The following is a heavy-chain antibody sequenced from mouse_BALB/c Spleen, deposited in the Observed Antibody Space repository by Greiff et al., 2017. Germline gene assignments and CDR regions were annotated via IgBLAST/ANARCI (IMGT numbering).Heavy chain of an antibody. CDR1: GFTFSSFG. CDR3: AREGFLYYAMDY. J-gene: IGHJ4*01. V-gene: IGHV5-17*02. Sequence: DVQLVESGGGLVQPGGSRKLSCAASGFTFSSFGMHWVRQAPEKGLEWVAYISSGSSTIYYADTVKGRFTISRDNPKNTLFLQMTSLRSEDTAMYYCAREGFLYYAMDYWGQGTSVTVSS. CDR2: ISSGSSTI.